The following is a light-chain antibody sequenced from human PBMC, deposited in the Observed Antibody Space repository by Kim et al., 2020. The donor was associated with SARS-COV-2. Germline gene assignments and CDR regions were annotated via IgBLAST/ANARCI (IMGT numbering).Light chain of an antibody. J-gene: IGKJ1*01. V-gene: IGKV3-15*01. Sequence: IVMTQSPATLSVSPGERDTLSCRANENIGTYLAWYQQKPGQAPKFLISRASTRATGVPARFTGSGSGTEFTLTISSLQSEDFAVYHCQQYNNWPWTFGQGTKVDIK. CDR2: RAS. CDR3: QQYNNWPWT. CDR1: ENIGTY.